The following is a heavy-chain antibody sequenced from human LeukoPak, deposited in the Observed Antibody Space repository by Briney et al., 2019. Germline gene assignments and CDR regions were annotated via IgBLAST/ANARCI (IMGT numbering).Heavy chain of an antibody. Sequence: GGSLRLSCEASGFSLGNYWMSWVRQAPGRGREWVANMRQDGFEKYYFGPLNDRFTLHRDNAKHLMHLQVNSLTGGDTALFFCVRGRDPRNNYFDYWGQGILVTVSS. CDR1: GFSLGNYW. D-gene: IGHD2-21*02. J-gene: IGHJ4*02. CDR3: VRGRDPRNNYFDY. CDR2: MRQDGFEK. V-gene: IGHV3-7*01.